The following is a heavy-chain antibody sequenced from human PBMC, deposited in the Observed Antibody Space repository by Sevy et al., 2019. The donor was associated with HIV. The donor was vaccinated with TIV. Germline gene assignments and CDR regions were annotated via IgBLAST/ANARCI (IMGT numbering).Heavy chain of an antibody. CDR1: GFTFSSYA. Sequence: GGSLRLSCAASGFTFSSYAMHWVRQAPGKGMEWVAIIWSDGAYQYHGDSVKGRFTISRDNSKNTLYLQMNNVRVEDTAVHYCARGGYYYDNAAYYALDSWGQGTLVTVSS. J-gene: IGHJ4*02. CDR3: ARGGYYYDNAAYYALDS. D-gene: IGHD3-22*01. V-gene: IGHV3-33*08. CDR2: IWSDGAYQ.